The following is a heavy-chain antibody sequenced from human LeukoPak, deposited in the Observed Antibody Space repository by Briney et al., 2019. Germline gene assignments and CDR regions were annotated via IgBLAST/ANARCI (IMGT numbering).Heavy chain of an antibody. CDR2: ISSSSSYI. CDR1: GFTFSSYS. Sequence: PGGSLRLSCAASGFTFSSYSMNWVRQAPGKGLEWVSSISSSSSYIYYADSVKGRFTISRDNAKNSLYLQMNSLRAEDTAVYYCARVTAYYYDSSGYFDQWDQGTLVTVSS. CDR3: ARVTAYYYDSSGYFDQ. J-gene: IGHJ4*02. D-gene: IGHD3-22*01. V-gene: IGHV3-21*01.